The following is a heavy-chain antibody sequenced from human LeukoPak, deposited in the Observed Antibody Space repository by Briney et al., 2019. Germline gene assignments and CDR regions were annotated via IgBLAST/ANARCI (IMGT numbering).Heavy chain of an antibody. CDR3: ARGGFGIPFDY. CDR1: GGSVSSGSYY. CDR2: VYNSGST. Sequence: SETLSLTCTVSGGSVSSGSYYWSWIRQSPGKGLEWIGYVYNSGSTRYKPSLKSRVTISVDTSKNQFSLKLSSVTAADTAVYYCARGGFGIPFDYWGQGTLVTVSS. J-gene: IGHJ4*02. V-gene: IGHV4-61*01. D-gene: IGHD3-16*02.